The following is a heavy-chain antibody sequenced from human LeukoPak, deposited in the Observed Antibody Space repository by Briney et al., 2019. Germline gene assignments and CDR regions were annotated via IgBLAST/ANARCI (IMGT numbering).Heavy chain of an antibody. CDR1: GGSISTYY. J-gene: IGHJ5*02. Sequence: SETLSLTCTVSGGSISTYYWSWIRQPPGKGLEWIGYIYSSGTTYYYPSLKSRVTISVDTSRNQFSLRLSSVTAADPAVYYCARQRYYGSGSYSLNGFDPWGQGTLVTVSS. D-gene: IGHD3-10*01. CDR3: ARQRYYGSGSYSLNGFDP. V-gene: IGHV4-59*08. CDR2: IYSSGTT.